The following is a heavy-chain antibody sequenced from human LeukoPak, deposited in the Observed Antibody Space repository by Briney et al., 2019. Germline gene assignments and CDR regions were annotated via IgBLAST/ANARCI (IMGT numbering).Heavy chain of an antibody. CDR1: GGSISSYY. D-gene: IGHD1-26*01. V-gene: IGHV4-59*01. CDR2: IYYSGST. CDR3: ARDRAHSGSYSNWFDP. J-gene: IGHJ5*02. Sequence: SETLSLTCTVSGGSISSYYWSWIRQPPGKGLGWIGYIYYSGSTNYNPSLKSRVTISVDTSKNQFSLKLSSVTAADTAVYYCARDRAHSGSYSNWFDPWGQGTLVTVSS.